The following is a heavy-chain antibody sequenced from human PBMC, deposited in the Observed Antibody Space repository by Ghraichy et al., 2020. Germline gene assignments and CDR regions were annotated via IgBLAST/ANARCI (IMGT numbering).Heavy chain of an antibody. J-gene: IGHJ4*02. D-gene: IGHD6-19*01. CDR1: GFTFSSYS. CDR3: ARDRVAGGLFDY. V-gene: IGHV3-21*01. Sequence: GALRLSCAASGFTFSSYSMNWVRQAPGKGLEWVSSISSSSSYIYYADSVKGRFTISRDNAKNSLYLQMNSLRAEDTAVYYCARDRVAGGLFDYWGQGTLVTVSS. CDR2: ISSSSSYI.